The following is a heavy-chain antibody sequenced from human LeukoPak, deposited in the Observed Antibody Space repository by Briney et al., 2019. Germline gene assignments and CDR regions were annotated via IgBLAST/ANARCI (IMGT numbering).Heavy chain of an antibody. J-gene: IGHJ4*02. CDR2: IIPSLDIL. Sequence: SVKVSCRASGGSFSDYVFSWVRQAPGQGLEFMGRIIPSLDILNYAQKFQGRLTITADSSTSTVYMELSGLRSEDTAVYYCARERAAITVFDYWGQGTLVTVSS. CDR1: GGSFSDYV. V-gene: IGHV1-69*04. D-gene: IGHD5-24*01. CDR3: ARERAAITVFDY.